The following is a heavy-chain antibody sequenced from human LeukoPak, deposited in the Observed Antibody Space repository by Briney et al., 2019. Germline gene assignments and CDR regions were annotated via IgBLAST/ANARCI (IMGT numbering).Heavy chain of an antibody. V-gene: IGHV3-30*04. CDR1: GFTFSSYA. D-gene: IGHD6-6*01. Sequence: GGSLRLSCAASGFTFSSYAMHWVRQAPGKGLEWVAVISYDGSNKYYADSVKGRFTISRDNSKNTLYLQMNSLRAEDTAVYYCQGTHGSSLTTANDYWGQGTLVTVSS. J-gene: IGHJ4*02. CDR2: ISYDGSNK. CDR3: QGTHGSSLTTANDY.